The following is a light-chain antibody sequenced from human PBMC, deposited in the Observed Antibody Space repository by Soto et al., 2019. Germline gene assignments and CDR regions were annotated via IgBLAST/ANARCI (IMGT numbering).Light chain of an antibody. CDR3: QQYKTYSRT. Sequence: DIQMTQSPSTLSASVGDRITITCRASQNINTWLAWYQQIPGKAPKILIYAGSTLQRGVPSRFSGSGSGTEFTLTISSLQPDDFATFYCQQYKTYSRTFGQGTTVEVK. J-gene: IGKJ1*01. CDR1: QNINTW. CDR2: AGS. V-gene: IGKV1-5*03.